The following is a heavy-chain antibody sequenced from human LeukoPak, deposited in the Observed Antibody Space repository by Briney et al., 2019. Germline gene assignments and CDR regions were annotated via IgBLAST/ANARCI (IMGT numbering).Heavy chain of an antibody. Sequence: GGSLRLSCAASGFTFSSYAMHWVRQAPGKGLEWVAVISYDGSNKYYADSVKGRFTISRDNSKNTLYLQMNSLRAEDTAVYYCARDHLGGDYWGQGTLVTVSS. J-gene: IGHJ4*02. D-gene: IGHD3-16*01. CDR3: ARDHLGGDY. V-gene: IGHV3-30-3*01. CDR1: GFTFSSYA. CDR2: ISYDGSNK.